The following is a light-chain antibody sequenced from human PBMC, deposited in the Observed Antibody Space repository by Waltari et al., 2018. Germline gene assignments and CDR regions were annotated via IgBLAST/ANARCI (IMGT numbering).Light chain of an antibody. V-gene: IGKV3-15*01. Sequence: CSASLNINSTFAWCHPKPGQPPRLIGDDASTRATGSPARFSSSESWTEFTLTIRSLQSDDFAVYYCQQYDTWPRTFGQGSKVEIK. CDR1: LNINST. CDR2: DAS. CDR3: QQYDTWPRT. J-gene: IGKJ1*01.